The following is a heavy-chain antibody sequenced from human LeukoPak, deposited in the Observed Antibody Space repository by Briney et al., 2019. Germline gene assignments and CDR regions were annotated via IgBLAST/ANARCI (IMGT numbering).Heavy chain of an antibody. J-gene: IGHJ5*02. D-gene: IGHD6-13*01. V-gene: IGHV4-34*01. CDR1: GGSFSGYY. CDR2: INHSGST. CDR3: ARVKWSIGANWFDP. Sequence: PSETLSLTCAVYGGSFSGYYWSWIRQPPGKGLEWIGEINHSGSTNYNPSLKSRVTISVDTSKNQFSLKMRSVTAADTAVYYCARVKWSIGANWFDPWGQGTLVTVSS.